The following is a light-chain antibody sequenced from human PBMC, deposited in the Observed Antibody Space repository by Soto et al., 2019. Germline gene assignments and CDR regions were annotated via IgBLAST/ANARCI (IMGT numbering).Light chain of an antibody. Sequence: EIVMTQSPATLSVSPGERATLSCRASQSVSSNLAWYQQKPGQAPRLLIYRASTRATGIPARFSGSGSGTEFPRTISSLQSEDLAVYYCQQYNTSTPGVTFGPGTKVDIK. CDR3: QQYNTSTPGVT. J-gene: IGKJ3*01. CDR2: RAS. CDR1: QSVSSN. V-gene: IGKV3-15*01.